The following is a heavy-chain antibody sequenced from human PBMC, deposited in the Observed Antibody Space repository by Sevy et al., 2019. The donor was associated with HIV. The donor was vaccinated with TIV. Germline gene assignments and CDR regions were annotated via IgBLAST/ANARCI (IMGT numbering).Heavy chain of an antibody. D-gene: IGHD7-27*01. CDR3: AREAWGMIAH. J-gene: IGHJ5*02. CDR1: TGSINDYY. V-gene: IGHV4-59*13. CDR2: IYYNGNT. Sequence: SETLSLTCAVSTGSINDYYWTWIRQPPGKGLEWIGNIYYNGNTNYNPSLQSRVSISVDTSKNQFSLRLTSVTPAVTAVYYCAREAWGMIAHWGQGTLVTVSS.